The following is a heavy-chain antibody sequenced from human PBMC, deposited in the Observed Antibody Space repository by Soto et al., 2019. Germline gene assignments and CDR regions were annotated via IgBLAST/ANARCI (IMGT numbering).Heavy chain of an antibody. CDR3: ARDMYSSDYFVKWFEP. Sequence: QVRLVESGGGVVQPGRSLRLSCTASGFSFSSYAMYWFRQPPGQGMEWVAVISKDGMNKNYADSVKGRVTVSRDKANYSLDLQLNSLRGEDTAMYYCARDMYSSDYFVKWFEPWGQGTLVTVSS. D-gene: IGHD6-19*01. CDR2: ISKDGMNK. CDR1: GFSFSSYA. V-gene: IGHV3-30*04. J-gene: IGHJ5*02.